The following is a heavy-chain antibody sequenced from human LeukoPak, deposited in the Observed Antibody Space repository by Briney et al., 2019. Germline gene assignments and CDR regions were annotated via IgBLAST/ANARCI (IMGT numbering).Heavy chain of an antibody. V-gene: IGHV4-59*08. CDR1: GGSLTNYY. Sequence: SETLSLTCTVSGGSLTNYYWSWIRQPPGKGLEWIGYTYFTGSTNYNPSLKSRVTISVAASKSQVSLKLTSVTAADTALYYCARHGLRYFACSWFDPWGQGTPVIVSS. CDR3: ARHGLRYFACSWFDP. J-gene: IGHJ5*02. CDR2: TYFTGST. D-gene: IGHD3-9*01.